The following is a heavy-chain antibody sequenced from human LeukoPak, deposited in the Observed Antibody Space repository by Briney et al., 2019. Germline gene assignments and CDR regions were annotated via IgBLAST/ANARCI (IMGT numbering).Heavy chain of an antibody. CDR2: ISSSGSTI. D-gene: IGHD3-22*01. V-gene: IGHV3-48*03. CDR3: ARGLTYYYDSRQYYFGY. CDR1: GFTFSSYE. J-gene: IGHJ4*02. Sequence: GGSLRLSCAASGFTFSSYEVNWVRQAPGKGLEWASYISSSGSTIYYADSVKGRFTISRDNAKNSLYLQMNSLRAEDTAVYYCARGLTYYYDSRQYYFGYWGQGTLVTVSS.